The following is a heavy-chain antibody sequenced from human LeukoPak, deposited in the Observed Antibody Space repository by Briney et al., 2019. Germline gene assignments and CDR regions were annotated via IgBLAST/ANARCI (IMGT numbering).Heavy chain of an antibody. Sequence: PSETLSLTCAVYGGSFSGYYWRWIRQPPGKGLEWIGEINYSGSTNYDPSPKSRGTISVENSKNQLLLKLTSVTAADTAVYYFARAGSSGYYWGYLDYWGQGTLVTVSS. CDR1: GGSFSGYY. D-gene: IGHD3-22*01. CDR2: INYSGST. V-gene: IGHV4-34*01. J-gene: IGHJ4*02. CDR3: ARAGSSGYYWGYLDY.